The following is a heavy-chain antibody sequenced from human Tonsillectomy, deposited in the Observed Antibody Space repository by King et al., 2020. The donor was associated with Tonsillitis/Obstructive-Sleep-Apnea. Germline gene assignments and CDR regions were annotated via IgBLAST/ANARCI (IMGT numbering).Heavy chain of an antibody. Sequence: TLKESGPTLVKPTQTLTLSCNFSGFSLSTCGLGVCWNRQPPGKARGVLAAIYWDDDKHYRPSLKSRRTITKDKSKNHVVLTMTNMDPVDTATYYCVHRRSSYYFDYWGQGTLVTVSS. CDR2: IYWDDDK. J-gene: IGHJ4*02. CDR1: GFSLSTCGLG. D-gene: IGHD3-16*01. V-gene: IGHV2-5*02. CDR3: VHRRSSYYFDY.